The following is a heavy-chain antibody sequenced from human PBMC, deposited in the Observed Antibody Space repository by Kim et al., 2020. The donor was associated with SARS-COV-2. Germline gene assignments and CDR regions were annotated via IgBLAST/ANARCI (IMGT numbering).Heavy chain of an antibody. CDR1: GGSVSSGSYY. CDR2: IYYSGST. D-gene: IGHD6-19*01. J-gene: IGHJ5*02. Sequence: SETLSLTCTVSGGSVSSGSYYWSWIRQPPGKGLEWIGYIYYSGSTNYNPSLKSRVTISVDTSKNKFSLKLSAVTAADTAVYYGARVGIAVAGTVWFDPWGQGTLVTVSS. CDR3: ARVGIAVAGTVWFDP. V-gene: IGHV4-61*01.